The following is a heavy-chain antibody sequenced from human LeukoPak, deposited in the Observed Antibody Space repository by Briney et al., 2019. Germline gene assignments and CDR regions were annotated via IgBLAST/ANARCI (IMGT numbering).Heavy chain of an antibody. CDR1: GFTFSSYA. CDR3: ARDPDDYVWGGYRYSRRLDY. J-gene: IGHJ4*02. Sequence: GRSLRLSCAASGFTFSSYAMHWVRQAPGKGLEWVAVISYDGSNKYYADSVKGRFTISRDNSKNTLYLQMNSLRAEDTAVYYCARDPDDYVWGGYRYSRRLDYWGQGTLVTVSS. CDR2: ISYDGSNK. V-gene: IGHV3-30-3*01. D-gene: IGHD3-16*02.